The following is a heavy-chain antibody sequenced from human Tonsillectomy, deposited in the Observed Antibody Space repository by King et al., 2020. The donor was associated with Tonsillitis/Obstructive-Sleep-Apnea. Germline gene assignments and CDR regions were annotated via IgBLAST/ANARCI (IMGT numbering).Heavy chain of an antibody. CDR3: ARGFYDSSGYYHDVFDI. CDR1: GGSVSSGGYY. CDR2: LYYTGST. V-gene: IGHV4-61*08. J-gene: IGHJ3*02. D-gene: IGHD3-22*01. Sequence: QLQESGPGLVKPSETLSLTCTVSGGSVSSGGYYWSWIRQPPGKGLEWIGYLYYTGSTNYNPPLTSRVTISVDTSKNQFSLKLSSVTAADTAVYYCARGFYDSSGYYHDVFDIWGQGTMVTVSS.